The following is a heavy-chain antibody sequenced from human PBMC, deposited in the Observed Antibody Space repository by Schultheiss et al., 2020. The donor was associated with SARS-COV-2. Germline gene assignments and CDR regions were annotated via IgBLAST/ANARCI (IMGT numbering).Heavy chain of an antibody. V-gene: IGHV1-2*02. CDR1: GYTFTGYY. J-gene: IGHJ4*02. Sequence: ASVKVSCKASGYTFTGYYMHWVRQAPGQGLEWMGWINPNSGGTNYAQKLQGRVTLTRDTSISTAYMERSRLRSDDTAVYYCARDLGSLLEWLFSFDYWGQGTLVTVSS. CDR3: ARDLGSLLEWLFSFDY. D-gene: IGHD3-3*01. CDR2: INPNSGGT.